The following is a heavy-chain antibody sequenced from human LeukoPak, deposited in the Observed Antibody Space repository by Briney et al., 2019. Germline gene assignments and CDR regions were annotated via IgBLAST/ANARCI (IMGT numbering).Heavy chain of an antibody. D-gene: IGHD2-15*01. CDR3: AGSGGERSDCSGGSCYVDY. CDR2: IIPIFGTA. J-gene: IGHJ4*02. Sequence: SVKVSCKASGGTFSSYAISWVRQAPGQGLEWMGGIIPIFGTANYAQKFQGRVTITADESTSSAYMELSSLRSEDTAVYYCAGSGGERSDCSGGSCYVDYWGQGTLVTVSS. CDR1: GGTFSSYA. V-gene: IGHV1-69*13.